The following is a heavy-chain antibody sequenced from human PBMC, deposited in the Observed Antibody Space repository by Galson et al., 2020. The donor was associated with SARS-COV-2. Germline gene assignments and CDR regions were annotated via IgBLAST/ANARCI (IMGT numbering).Heavy chain of an antibody. D-gene: IGHD6-6*01. CDR2: TYYRSKWYN. CDR3: AREGTYQLVLYYYYYMDV. Sequence: SQTLSLTCAISGDSVSSNSAAWNWIRQSPSRGLEWLGRTYYRSKWYNDYAVSVKSRITINPDTSKNQFSLQLNSVTPEDTAVYYRAREGTYQLVLYYYYYMDVWGKGTTVTVSS. CDR1: GDSVSSNSAA. J-gene: IGHJ6*03. V-gene: IGHV6-1*01.